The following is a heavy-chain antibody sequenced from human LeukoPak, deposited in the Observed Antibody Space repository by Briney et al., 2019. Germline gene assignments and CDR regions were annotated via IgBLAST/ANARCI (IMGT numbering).Heavy chain of an antibody. CDR1: GFTFSSYA. J-gene: IGHJ5*02. Sequence: GGSLRLSCAASGFTFSSYAMSWVRQAPGKGLEWVSAISGSGGSTYYADSVKGRFTISRDNSKNTLYLQMNSLRAEDTAVYYCAKDSARGYYYENWFDPWGQGTLVTVSS. D-gene: IGHD3-22*01. V-gene: IGHV3-23*01. CDR3: AKDSARGYYYENWFDP. CDR2: ISGSGGST.